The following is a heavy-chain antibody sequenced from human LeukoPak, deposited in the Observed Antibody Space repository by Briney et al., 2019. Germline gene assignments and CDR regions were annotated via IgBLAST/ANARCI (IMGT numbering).Heavy chain of an antibody. Sequence: PSETLSLTCTVSGGSISSSSYYWGWIRQPPGKGLEWIGSIYYSGSTYYNPSLKSRVTISVDTSKNQFSLKLSSVTAADTAVYYCARQRDNWNDPFDYWGQGTLVTVSS. CDR3: ARQRDNWNDPFDY. CDR2: IYYSGST. V-gene: IGHV4-39*01. J-gene: IGHJ4*02. D-gene: IGHD1-1*01. CDR1: GGSISSSSYY.